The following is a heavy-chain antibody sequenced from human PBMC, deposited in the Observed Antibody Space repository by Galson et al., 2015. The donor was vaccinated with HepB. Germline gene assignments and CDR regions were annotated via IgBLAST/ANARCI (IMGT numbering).Heavy chain of an antibody. CDR3: GKQTHHQNPMDV. V-gene: IGHV4-59*08. CDR2: IYYSDTWTT. J-gene: IGHJ6*02. D-gene: IGHD1-14*01. CDR1: GGSISDHY. Sequence: LSLTCTVSGGSISDHYWSWIRQSPGKGLEWIGYIYYSDTWTTNYNPSLRSRVTISFDTSNNQVSLGLSSVTAADTAMYYCGKQTHHQNPMDVWGQGTTVTVS.